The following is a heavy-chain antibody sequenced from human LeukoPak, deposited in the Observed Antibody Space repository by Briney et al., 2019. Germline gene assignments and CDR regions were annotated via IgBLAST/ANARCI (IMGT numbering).Heavy chain of an antibody. CDR2: IYYSGST. CDR3: ARFIRRGGVDY. V-gene: IGHV4-39*07. D-gene: IGHD3-10*01. Sequence: SETLSLTCTVSGGSISSSSYYWGWIRQPPGKGLEWIGSIYYSGSTYYNPSLKSRVTISVDTSKNQFSLKLSSVTAADTAVYYFARFIRRGGVDYWGQGTLVTVSS. CDR1: GGSISSSSYY. J-gene: IGHJ4*02.